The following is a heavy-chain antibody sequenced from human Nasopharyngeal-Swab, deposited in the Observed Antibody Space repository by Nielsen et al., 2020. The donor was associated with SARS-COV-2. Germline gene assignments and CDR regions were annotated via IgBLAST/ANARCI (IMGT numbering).Heavy chain of an antibody. CDR2: ISHSERTE. CDR3: AREVMLDSSSGSGDLYYYGMDV. Sequence: GGSLRLSCAASGFTFSSYGMHWVRQAPGKGLEWVAIISHSERTEHFGDSVKGRFTISRDNSKNTLFLQMNSLTAEDTAVYYCAREVMLDSSSGSGDLYYYGMDVWGQGTTVTVSS. V-gene: IGHV3-30*03. D-gene: IGHD6-13*01. J-gene: IGHJ6*02. CDR1: GFTFSSYG.